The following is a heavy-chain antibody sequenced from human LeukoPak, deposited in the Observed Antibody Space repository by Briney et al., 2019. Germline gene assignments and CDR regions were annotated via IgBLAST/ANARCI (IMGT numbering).Heavy chain of an antibody. J-gene: IGHJ6*02. CDR2: IYYSGST. Sequence: SETLSLTCTVSGGSISAYYWSWIRQPPGKGLEWIGYIYYSGSTNYNPSLKGRVTISVDTSKNHFSLKVSSVTAADTAMYYCARSTSGNYYAMDVWGQGTTVTVSS. CDR3: ARSTSGNYYAMDV. D-gene: IGHD3-10*01. CDR1: GGSISAYY. V-gene: IGHV4-59*08.